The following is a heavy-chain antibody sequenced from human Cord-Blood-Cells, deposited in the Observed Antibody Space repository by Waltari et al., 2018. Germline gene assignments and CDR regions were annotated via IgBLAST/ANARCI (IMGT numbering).Heavy chain of an antibody. Sequence: QLQLQESGPGLVKPSETLSLTCPVSGGSISSSSSYWGWIRRPPGKGLEWIGSIYYSGSTYYNPSLKSRVTISVDTSKNQFSLKLSSVTAADTAVYYCARLEDIVVVPAANDWGQGTLVTVSS. CDR3: ARLEDIVVVPAAND. CDR2: IYYSGST. CDR1: GGSISSSSSY. J-gene: IGHJ4*02. V-gene: IGHV4-39*01. D-gene: IGHD2-2*01.